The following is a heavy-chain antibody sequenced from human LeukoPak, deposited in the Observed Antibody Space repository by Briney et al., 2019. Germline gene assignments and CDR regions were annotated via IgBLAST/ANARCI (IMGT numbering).Heavy chain of an antibody. D-gene: IGHD3-22*01. CDR3: ATLPYYYDSSGSYYFDY. J-gene: IGHJ4*02. V-gene: IGHV3-30*02. Sequence: GGSLRLSCAASGFTFSNYGMHWVRQGPGKGLEWVAFIRYDGSNKYYADSVKGRFTISRDNSKNTLYLQMNSLRVEDTAVYYCATLPYYYDSSGSYYFDYWGQGTLVTVSS. CDR2: IRYDGSNK. CDR1: GFTFSNYG.